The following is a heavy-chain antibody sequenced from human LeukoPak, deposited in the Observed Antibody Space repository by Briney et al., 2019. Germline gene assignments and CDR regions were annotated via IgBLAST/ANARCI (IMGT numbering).Heavy chain of an antibody. D-gene: IGHD2-15*01. CDR2: INHSGST. CDR1: GGSFSGYY. V-gene: IGHV4-34*01. Sequence: SETLSLTCTVYGGSFSGYYWSWMRQPPGKGLEWIGEINHSGSTNYNPSLKSRVTISVDTSKNQFSLKLSSVTAADTAVYYCARGGLLGVVVAATNPGIDYSGQGTLVPVSS. J-gene: IGHJ4*02. CDR3: ARGGLLGVVVAATNPGIDY.